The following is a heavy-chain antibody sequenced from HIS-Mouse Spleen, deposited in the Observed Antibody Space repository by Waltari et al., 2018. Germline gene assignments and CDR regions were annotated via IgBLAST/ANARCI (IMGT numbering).Heavy chain of an antibody. CDR2: IKQDGSEK. Sequence: EVQLVESGGGLVQPGGFLRLPWSASGFTFSCYWMSWVRQAPGKGLEWGANIKQDGSEKYYVDSVKGRFTISRDNAKNSLYLQMNSLRAEDTAVYYCARDGNWGPFGYWGQGTLVTVSS. J-gene: IGHJ4*02. CDR1: GFTFSCYW. CDR3: ARDGNWGPFGY. D-gene: IGHD7-27*01. V-gene: IGHV3-7*01.